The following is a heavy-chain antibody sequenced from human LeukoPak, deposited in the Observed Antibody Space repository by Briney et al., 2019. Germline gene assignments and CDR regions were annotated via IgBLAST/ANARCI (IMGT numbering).Heavy chain of an antibody. D-gene: IGHD3-10*01. V-gene: IGHV4-59*01. J-gene: IGHJ3*02. CDR3: ARVSRVLWFGELSPGDAFDI. CDR1: GGSISSYY. Sequence: PSETLSLTCTVSGGSISSYYWSWIRQPPGKGLEWIGYIYYSGSTNYNPSLKSRVTISVDTSKNQFSLKLSPVTAADTAVYCCARVSRVLWFGELSPGDAFDIWGQGTMVTVSS. CDR2: IYYSGST.